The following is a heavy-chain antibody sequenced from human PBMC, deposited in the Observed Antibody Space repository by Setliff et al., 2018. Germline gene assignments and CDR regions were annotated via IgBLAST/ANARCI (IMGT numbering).Heavy chain of an antibody. CDR2: MNPKSGNT. CDR3: ARRVGSVGIQLPDY. V-gene: IGHV1-8*02. Sequence: ASVKVSCKASGYTFTSYDINWVRQATGQGLEWMGWMNPKSGNTDYAQKFQGRVTMTRNTSISTAYMELSSLRSEDTAVYYCARRVGSVGIQLPDYWGQGTLVTVSS. CDR1: GYTFTSYD. J-gene: IGHJ4*02. D-gene: IGHD5-18*01.